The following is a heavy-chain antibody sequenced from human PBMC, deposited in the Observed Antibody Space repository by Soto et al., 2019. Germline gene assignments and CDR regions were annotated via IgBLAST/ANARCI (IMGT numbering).Heavy chain of an antibody. D-gene: IGHD2-15*01. Sequence: PGGSLRLSCAASGFTFSSYWMHWVRQAPGKGLVWVSRINSDGSSTSYADSVKGRFTISRDNAKNTLYLQMNSLRAEDTAVYYCARGYCSGGSCYYYFDYWGQGTLVTVSS. V-gene: IGHV3-74*01. J-gene: IGHJ4*02. CDR3: ARGYCSGGSCYYYFDY. CDR2: INSDGSST. CDR1: GFTFSSYW.